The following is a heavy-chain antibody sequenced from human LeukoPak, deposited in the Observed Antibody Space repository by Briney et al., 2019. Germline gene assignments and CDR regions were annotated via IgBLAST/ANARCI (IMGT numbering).Heavy chain of an antibody. V-gene: IGHV4-59*08. CDR1: GGSISSYY. Sequence: SETLSLTCTVSGGSISSYYWSWIRQPPGKGLEWIGHIYYTGSTTYNPSLKSRVTISVDTSKNQFSLKLSSVTAADTAVYYCAGPGGNSGFDPWGQGTLVTVSS. CDR3: AGPGGNSGFDP. D-gene: IGHD4-23*01. J-gene: IGHJ5*02. CDR2: IYYTGST.